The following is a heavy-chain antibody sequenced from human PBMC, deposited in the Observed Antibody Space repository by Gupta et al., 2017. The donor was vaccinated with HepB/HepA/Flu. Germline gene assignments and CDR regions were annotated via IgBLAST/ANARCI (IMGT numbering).Heavy chain of an antibody. V-gene: IGHV3-21*01. CDR1: GFPFYGYT. CDR3: ARVLRFSSSWYTGGEYFGS. D-gene: IGHD6-13*01. Sequence: EEQLVESGGGLVKPGGSLRLSCAASGFPFYGYTMAWVRQAPGKGLEWVSSISGNSAYIYYADSVKGRCTISRDNANDSLFLQMSSLRVEDTAVYFCARVLRFSSSWYTGGEYFGSWGLGTLVTVSS. CDR2: ISGNSAYI. J-gene: IGHJ4*02.